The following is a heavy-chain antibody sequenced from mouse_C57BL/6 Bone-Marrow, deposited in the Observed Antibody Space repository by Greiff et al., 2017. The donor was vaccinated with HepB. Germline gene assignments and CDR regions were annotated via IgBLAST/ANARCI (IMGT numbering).Heavy chain of an antibody. J-gene: IGHJ4*01. CDR3: ARHKIPRDYYAMDY. Sequence: VQLKESGGDLVKPGGSLKLSCAASGFTFSSYGMSWVRQTPDKRLEWVATISSGGSYTYYPDSVKGRFTISRDNAKNTLYLQMSSLKSEATAMYYCARHKIPRDYYAMDYWGQGTSVTVSS. CDR2: ISSGGSYT. V-gene: IGHV5-6*01. CDR1: GFTFSSYG.